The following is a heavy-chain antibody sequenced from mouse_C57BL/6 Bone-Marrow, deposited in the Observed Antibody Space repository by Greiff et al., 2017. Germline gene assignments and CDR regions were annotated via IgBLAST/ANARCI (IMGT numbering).Heavy chain of an antibody. Sequence: EVQLQQSGPELVKPGASVKISCKASGYTFTDYYMNWVKQSHGKSLEWIGDINPNNGGTSYNQKFKGKATLTVDKSSSTAYMELRSLTSEDSAVYYCARDYKGEDYWGQGTSVTVSS. CDR1: GYTFTDYY. J-gene: IGHJ4*01. V-gene: IGHV1-26*01. D-gene: IGHD2-12*01. CDR2: INPNNGGT. CDR3: ARDYKGEDY.